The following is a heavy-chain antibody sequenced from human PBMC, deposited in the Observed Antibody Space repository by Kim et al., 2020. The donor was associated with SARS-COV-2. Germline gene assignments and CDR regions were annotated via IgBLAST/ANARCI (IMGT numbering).Heavy chain of an antibody. CDR1: GGSISSSSYY. Sequence: SETLSLTCTVSGGSISSSSYYWGWIRQPPGKGLEWIGSIYYSGSTYYNPSLKSRVTISVDTSKNQFSLKLSSVTAADTAVYYCARDLKQWLVPGFFDYWGQGTLVTVSS. V-gene: IGHV4-39*07. J-gene: IGHJ4*02. CDR2: IYYSGST. D-gene: IGHD6-19*01. CDR3: ARDLKQWLVPGFFDY.